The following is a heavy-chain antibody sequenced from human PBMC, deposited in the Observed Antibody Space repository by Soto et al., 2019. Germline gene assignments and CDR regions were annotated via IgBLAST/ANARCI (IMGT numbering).Heavy chain of an antibody. D-gene: IGHD3-10*01. CDR1: GFSFTGYY. CDR2: INPNSGGT. CDR3: GLGGSGAPFDY. J-gene: IGHJ4*02. V-gene: IGHV1-2*02. Sequence: ASVKVSCKASGFSFTGYYMHWVRQAPGQGLEWMGWINPNSGGTNYAQKFQGRVTMTRDTSISTAYMELSRLRSDDTAVYDCGLGGSGAPFDYWGQGTLVTVSS.